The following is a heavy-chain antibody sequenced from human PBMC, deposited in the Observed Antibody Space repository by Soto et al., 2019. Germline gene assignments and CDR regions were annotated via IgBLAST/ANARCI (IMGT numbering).Heavy chain of an antibody. V-gene: IGHV4-31*03. J-gene: IGHJ5*02. CDR3: ARWWSGSRQGFDP. D-gene: IGHD3-3*01. Sequence: QLQLQESGPGLVKPSQNLSLTCTVSGGSISSGDYYWSWIRQHPGKGLEWIGYIYYSGSTYYNPSLKSRVTISVDTSKNQFSLKLSSVTAADTAVYYCARWWSGSRQGFDPWGQGTLVTVSS. CDR2: IYYSGST. CDR1: GGSISSGDYY.